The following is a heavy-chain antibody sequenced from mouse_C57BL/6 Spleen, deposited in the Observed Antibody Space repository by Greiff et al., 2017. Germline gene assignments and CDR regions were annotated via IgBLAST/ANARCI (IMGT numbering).Heavy chain of an antibody. J-gene: IGHJ2*01. CDR2: IDPENGDT. CDR3: TMMVRGY. Sequence: EVQLQQSGAELVRPGASVKLSCTASGFNIKDDYMHWVKQRPEQGLEWIGWIDPENGDTEYASKFQGKATITADTSSNTAYLQLSSLTSEDTAVYYCTMMVRGYWGQGTTLTVSS. V-gene: IGHV14-4*01. CDR1: GFNIKDDY. D-gene: IGHD2-3*01.